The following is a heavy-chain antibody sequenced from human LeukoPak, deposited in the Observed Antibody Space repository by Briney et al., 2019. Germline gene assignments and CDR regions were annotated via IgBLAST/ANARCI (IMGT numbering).Heavy chain of an antibody. Sequence: GGSLRLSCAGSGFSFSNYYMSWVRQAPGKGLEWVSLIRDSGETFYADSVKGRFTISRDNSKNTMYLQMNRLRVEDTAVYFCARDCAVTQYWVEFDPWGQGTLVTVSS. D-gene: IGHD4-17*01. V-gene: IGHV3-66*03. CDR2: IRDSGET. CDR1: GFSFSNYY. J-gene: IGHJ5*02. CDR3: ARDCAVTQYWVEFDP.